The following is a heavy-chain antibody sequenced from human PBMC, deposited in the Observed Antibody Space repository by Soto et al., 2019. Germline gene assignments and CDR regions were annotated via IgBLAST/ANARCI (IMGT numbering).Heavy chain of an antibody. Sequence: GASVKVSCKASGYTFTGYYMHCVRQAPGQGLEWMGWINPNSGGTNYAQKFQGRVTMTRDTSISTAYMELSRLRSDDTAVYYCARVGDIVVVPAAFWFDPWGQGTLVTVSS. V-gene: IGHV1-2*02. CDR2: INPNSGGT. D-gene: IGHD2-2*01. J-gene: IGHJ5*02. CDR1: GYTFTGYY. CDR3: ARVGDIVVVPAAFWFDP.